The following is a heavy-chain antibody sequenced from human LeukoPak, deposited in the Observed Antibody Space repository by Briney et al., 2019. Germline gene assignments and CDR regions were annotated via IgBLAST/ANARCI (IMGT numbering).Heavy chain of an antibody. J-gene: IGHJ4*02. CDR2: IYYSGST. CDR1: GGSISSSNYY. CDR3: ARQTGGTSSIAD. V-gene: IGHV4-39*01. Sequence: SETLSLTCTVSGGSISSSNYYWAWIRQPPGKGLAWIGNIYYSGSTYFDPSLRSRVTMSVDTSKNHFSLKLSSVTAADTAVYYCARQTGGTSSIADWGQGTLVTVSS. D-gene: IGHD6-6*01.